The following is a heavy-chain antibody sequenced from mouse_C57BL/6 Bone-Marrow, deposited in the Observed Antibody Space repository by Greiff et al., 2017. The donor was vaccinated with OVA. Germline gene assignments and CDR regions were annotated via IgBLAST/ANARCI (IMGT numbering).Heavy chain of an antibody. J-gene: IGHJ2*01. CDR3: TLYYGSSYVFDY. CDR1: GFNITDDY. V-gene: IGHV14-4*01. Sequence: VQLQQSGAELVRPGASVKLSCTASGFNITDDYMHWVKQRPEQGLEWIGWIDPENGDTEYASKFQGKATITADTSSNTAYLQLSSLTSEDTAVYYCTLYYGSSYVFDYWGQGTTLTVSS. CDR2: IDPENGDT. D-gene: IGHD1-1*01.